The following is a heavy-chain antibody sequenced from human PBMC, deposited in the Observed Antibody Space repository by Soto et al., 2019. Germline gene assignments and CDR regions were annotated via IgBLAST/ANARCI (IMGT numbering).Heavy chain of an antibody. J-gene: IGHJ5*01. CDR1: GGPISSGGYY. CDR2: IYHSGTT. D-gene: IGHD3-9*01. CDR3: ARFEGRLYPDS. V-gene: IGHV4-31*03. Sequence: QVQLQESGPGLVKPSQTLSLTCTVSGGPISSGGYYWSWIRQLPGKGLELIGYIYHSGTTDYNPSLKSRVTISVDTSKNQFSLQLSSVTAADTALYYCARFEGRLYPDSWDQGTLVTVSS.